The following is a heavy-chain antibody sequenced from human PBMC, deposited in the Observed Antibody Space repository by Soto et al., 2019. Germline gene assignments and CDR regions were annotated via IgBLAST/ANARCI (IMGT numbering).Heavy chain of an antibody. J-gene: IGHJ6*02. CDR3: AKDGGTILCLHYYYYGMDV. Sequence: GGSLRLSCAASGFTFSSYGMHWVRQAPGKGLEWVAVISYDGSNKYYADSVKGRFTISRDNSKNTLYLQMNSLRAEDTAVYYCAKDGGTILCLHYYYYGMDVWGQGTTVTVSS. D-gene: IGHD3-3*01. CDR2: ISYDGSNK. V-gene: IGHV3-30*18. CDR1: GFTFSSYG.